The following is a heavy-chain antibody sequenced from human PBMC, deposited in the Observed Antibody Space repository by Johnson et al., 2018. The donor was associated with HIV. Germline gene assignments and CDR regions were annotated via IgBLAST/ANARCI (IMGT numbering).Heavy chain of an antibody. CDR3: TTAVFVDAFDV. V-gene: IGHV3-15*01. D-gene: IGHD3-10*02. CDR1: GFTFNNAW. Sequence: VQLVEFGGGLVEPGGSLTLSCSASGFTFNNAWMNWVRQIPGKGLEWVGHIKRKSDGGTTDYAAPVKDRVNISRDDSTNTAYLQINSLKAEDTAIYYCTTAVFVDAFDVWGQGTLVTVSS. J-gene: IGHJ3*01. CDR2: IKRKSDGGTT.